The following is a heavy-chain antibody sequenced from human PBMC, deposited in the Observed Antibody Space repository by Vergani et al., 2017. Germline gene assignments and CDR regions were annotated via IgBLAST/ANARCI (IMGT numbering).Heavy chain of an antibody. V-gene: IGHV3-23*04. Sequence: EVQLVESGGGIVKPGGSLRLSCAASGFSLSENAMAWVRQSPGKGLEWVAAIGGRGDRTEYADSVKGRFTITRDRSKNRLFLQINSLRDDDTAVYFCAKHFRGWGIDYWGQGTQVIVSS. J-gene: IGHJ4*02. D-gene: IGHD3-16*01. CDR3: AKHFRGWGIDY. CDR2: IGGRGDRT. CDR1: GFSLSENA.